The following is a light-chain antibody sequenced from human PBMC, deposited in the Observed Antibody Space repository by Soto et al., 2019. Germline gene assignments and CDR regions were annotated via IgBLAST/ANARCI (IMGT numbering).Light chain of an antibody. CDR1: QSVNKNY. J-gene: IGKJ1*01. CDR3: HHYGSSPWT. Sequence: EMGLTQSPGTLSLSPGERVTLSCRASQSVNKNYLAWYQQKPGEAPRLLIYGASSRATGIPDRFSGSGSGADMTLTISRLEPEDFAVYYCHHYGSSPWTVGQGAKVEIK. V-gene: IGKV3-20*01. CDR2: GAS.